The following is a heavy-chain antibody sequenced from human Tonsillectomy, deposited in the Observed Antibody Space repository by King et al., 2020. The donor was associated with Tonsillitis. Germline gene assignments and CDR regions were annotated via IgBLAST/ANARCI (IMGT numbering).Heavy chain of an antibody. CDR3: ARDLSSGWYFGR. J-gene: IGHJ4*02. D-gene: IGHD6-19*01. CDR2: IKQDGSEK. Sequence: VQLVESGGGLVQPVGSLRLSCAASGFTCSSYWMSWVRQAPGKGLEWVANIKQDGSEKYYVYSVEGRFTISRDNATNSLYLQMNSLRAEDTAVYYCARDLSSGWYFGRWGQGTLVTVSS. CDR1: GFTCSSYW. V-gene: IGHV3-7*01.